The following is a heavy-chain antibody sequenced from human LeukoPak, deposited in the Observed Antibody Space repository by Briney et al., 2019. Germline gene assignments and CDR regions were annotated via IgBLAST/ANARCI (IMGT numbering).Heavy chain of an antibody. V-gene: IGHV1-2*02. J-gene: IGHJ3*02. Sequence: GASVKVSCKASVYTFTDYYMHWVPHAPGQGLEWMGWITPNSGGTNYAQKFQGRVTMTRDTSISTAYMELSRLLSDDTAVYYCARDASSTSCCDGFDIWGQGTMVTVSS. CDR3: ARDASSTSCCDGFDI. CDR1: VYTFTDYY. CDR2: ITPNSGGT. D-gene: IGHD2-2*01.